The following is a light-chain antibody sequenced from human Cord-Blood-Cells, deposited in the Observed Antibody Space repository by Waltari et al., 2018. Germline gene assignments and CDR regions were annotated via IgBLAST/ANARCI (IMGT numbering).Light chain of an antibody. Sequence: DIQMTQSPSSLSASVGDRVTITCQASQDISNYLNWYQQKPGKAPKLLIYDASNLETGVPSMFSGSGSGTDFTFTISSLQPEDIATYYCQQYDIRPPHFGPGTKVDIK. CDR2: DAS. CDR1: QDISNY. J-gene: IGKJ3*01. CDR3: QQYDIRPPH. V-gene: IGKV1-33*01.